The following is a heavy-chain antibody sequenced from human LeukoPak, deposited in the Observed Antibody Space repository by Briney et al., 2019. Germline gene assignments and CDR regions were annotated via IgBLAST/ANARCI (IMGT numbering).Heavy chain of an antibody. CDR3: AREGIAAADPFDY. V-gene: IGHV1-69*04. CDR1: GGTFSSYA. Sequence: ASVKVSCKASGGTFSSYAISWVRQAPGQGLEWMGRIIPILGIANYAQKLQGRVTITADKSTSTAYMELSSLRSEDMAVYYCAREGIAAADPFDYWGQGTLVTVSS. D-gene: IGHD6-13*01. CDR2: IIPILGIA. J-gene: IGHJ4*02.